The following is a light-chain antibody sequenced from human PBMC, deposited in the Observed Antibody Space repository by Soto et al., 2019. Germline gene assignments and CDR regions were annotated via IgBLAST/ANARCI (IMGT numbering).Light chain of an antibody. CDR1: QSVSSSY. Sequence: EIVWTQSPGTLSLYPGDRATLYCRASQSVSSSYLAWYQQKPGQAPRLLIYDTSSRATDIPARLSGSGSGTDFTLTISRLEPEEVAVYYCQQYGSSLFTLGPGTTVHIK. J-gene: IGKJ3*01. V-gene: IGKV3-20*01. CDR2: DTS. CDR3: QQYGSSLFT.